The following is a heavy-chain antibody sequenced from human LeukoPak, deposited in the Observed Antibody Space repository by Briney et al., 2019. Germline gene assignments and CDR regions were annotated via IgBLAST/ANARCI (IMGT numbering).Heavy chain of an antibody. CDR3: ARDKRGGSPYYFDY. CDR2: IYTGGST. Sequence: PSETLSLTCAVYGGSFSGYYWSWIRQAAGKGVEWIGRIYTGGSTNYNPSLKSRVTISVDTSKNQFSLKLSSVTAADTAVYYCARDKRGGSPYYFDYWGQGTLVTVSS. V-gene: IGHV4-4*07. D-gene: IGHD2-15*01. J-gene: IGHJ4*02. CDR1: GGSFSGYY.